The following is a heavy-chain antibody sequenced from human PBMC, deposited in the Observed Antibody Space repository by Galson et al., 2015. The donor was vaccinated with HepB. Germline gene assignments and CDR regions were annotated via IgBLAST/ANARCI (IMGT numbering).Heavy chain of an antibody. CDR3: AKGPATIPMGYFDH. CDR2: ITWNSGNI. CDR1: GFTFDDYA. V-gene: IGHV3-9*01. Sequence: SLRLSCAASGFTFDDYAMHWVRQAPGKGLEWVSGITWNSGNIEYADSVKGRFTISRDNAKNSLYLQMNSLRVEDTAFYFCAKGPATIPMGYFDHWGQGTLVTVSS. D-gene: IGHD6-25*01. J-gene: IGHJ4*02.